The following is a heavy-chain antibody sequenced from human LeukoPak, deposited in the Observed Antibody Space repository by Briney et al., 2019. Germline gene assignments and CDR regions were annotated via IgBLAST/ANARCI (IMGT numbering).Heavy chain of an antibody. J-gene: IGHJ2*01. V-gene: IGHV4-39*07. CDR2: IQSGGFG. CDR3: VRGVSNDWYFDL. D-gene: IGHD3-3*01. Sequence: SESLSLTCTVSHGSIVTANYFWGWIRQPPGKGLEFVVSIQSGGFGYKSPSLRSRVAVSTDTSKNQFSLRLDSVTAADTAVYYCVRGVSNDWYFDLWGSGALVSISS. CDR1: HGSIVTANYF.